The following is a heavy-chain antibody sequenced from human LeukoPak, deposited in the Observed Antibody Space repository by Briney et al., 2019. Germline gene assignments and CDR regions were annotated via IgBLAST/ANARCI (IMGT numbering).Heavy chain of an antibody. D-gene: IGHD6-19*01. CDR1: GGSISSGSYY. CDR2: IYTSGST. J-gene: IGHJ3*02. V-gene: IGHV4-61*02. Sequence: SQTLSLTCTASGGSISSGSYYWSWIRQPAGKGLEWIGRIYTSGSTNYNPSLKSRVTMSVDTSKNQFSLKLSSVTAADTAVYYCARDRGESIAVAHDAFDIWGQGTMVTVSS. CDR3: ARDRGESIAVAHDAFDI.